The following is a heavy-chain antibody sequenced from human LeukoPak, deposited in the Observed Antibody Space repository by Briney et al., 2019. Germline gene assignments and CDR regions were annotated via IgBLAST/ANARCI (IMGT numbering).Heavy chain of an antibody. CDR1: GYSFTSYW. V-gene: IGHV5-51*01. Sequence: GESLKISCKGSGYSFTSYWIGWVRQLPGKGLEWMGIIYPGDSDTRYSPSFQGQVTISADKSISTAYLQWSSLKASDTAMYYCARHKESPMARGVDYGMDVWGQGTTVTVSS. CDR3: ARHKESPMARGVDYGMDV. CDR2: IYPGDSDT. J-gene: IGHJ6*02. D-gene: IGHD3-10*01.